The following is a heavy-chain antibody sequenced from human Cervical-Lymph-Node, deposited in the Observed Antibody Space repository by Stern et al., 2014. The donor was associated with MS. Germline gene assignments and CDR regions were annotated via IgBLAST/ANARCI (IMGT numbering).Heavy chain of an antibody. CDR2: VDEAGSGT. V-gene: IGHV3-74*01. CDR1: GFTLSSNW. D-gene: IGHD3-3*02. Sequence: EVQLVESGGGLVQPGGYLRLSCAVSGFTLSSNWLHWVRQVPGKGLVWVSRVDEAGSGTSYADAVRGRFTISRDTAKNTVYLQMNSLRAEDTAMYYCATILDYWGQGTLVTVSS. J-gene: IGHJ4*02. CDR3: ATILDY.